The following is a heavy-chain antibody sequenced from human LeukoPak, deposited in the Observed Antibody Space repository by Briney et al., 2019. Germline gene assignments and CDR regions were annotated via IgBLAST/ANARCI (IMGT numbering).Heavy chain of an antibody. CDR3: ARVLEQLVRSPLLDYYYYMDV. J-gene: IGHJ6*03. Sequence: QPGGSLRLSCAASGFTVSSNYMSWVRQAPGKGLEWVSVIYSGGSTYYADSVKGRFTISRDDSKNMLYLQMNSLRAEDTAVYYCARVLEQLVRSPLLDYYYYMDVWGKGTTVTVSS. V-gene: IGHV3-53*01. CDR2: IYSGGST. D-gene: IGHD6-13*01. CDR1: GFTVSSNY.